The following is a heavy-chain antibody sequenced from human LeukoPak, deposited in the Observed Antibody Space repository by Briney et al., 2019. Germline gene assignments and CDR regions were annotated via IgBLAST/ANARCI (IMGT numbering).Heavy chain of an antibody. CDR3: ARRFLDAFDI. CDR2: IGTAGDT. CDR1: GFTFSSYD. V-gene: IGHV3-13*01. Sequence: GGSLRLSCAASGFTFSSYDMHWVRQATGKGLEWVSAIGTAGDTYYPGSVKGRFTISRENAKNSFYLQMNSLRADDTAVYYCARRFLDAFDIWGQGTMVTVSS. J-gene: IGHJ3*02. D-gene: IGHD2/OR15-2a*01.